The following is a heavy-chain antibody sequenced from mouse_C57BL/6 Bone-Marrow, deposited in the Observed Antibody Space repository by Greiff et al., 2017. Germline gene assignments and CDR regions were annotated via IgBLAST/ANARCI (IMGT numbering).Heavy chain of an antibody. CDR1: GYSFTSYY. J-gene: IGHJ2*01. V-gene: IGHV1-66*01. Sequence: QVQLQQSGPELVKPGASVKISCKASGYSFTSYYIHWVKQRPGQGLEWIGWIYPGSGNTKYNEKFKGKATLTADTSSSTAYMQLSSLTSEDSAVYDGARSGGWGYFDYWGQGTTLTVSS. D-gene: IGHD3-3*01. CDR2: IYPGSGNT. CDR3: ARSGGWGYFDY.